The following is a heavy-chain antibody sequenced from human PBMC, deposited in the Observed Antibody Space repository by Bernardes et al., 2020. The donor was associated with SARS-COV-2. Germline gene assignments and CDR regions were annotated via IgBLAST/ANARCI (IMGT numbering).Heavy chain of an antibody. Sequence: GGSLRLSCAASGFTFSSYSMNWVRQAPGKGLEWVSSISSSSSYIYYADSVKGRFTISRDNAKNSLYLQMNSLRAEDTAVYYCARALKADYYYDSSSFGYWGQGTLVTVSS. J-gene: IGHJ4*02. CDR3: ARALKADYYYDSSSFGY. CDR1: GFTFSSYS. CDR2: ISSSSSYI. V-gene: IGHV3-21*01. D-gene: IGHD3-22*01.